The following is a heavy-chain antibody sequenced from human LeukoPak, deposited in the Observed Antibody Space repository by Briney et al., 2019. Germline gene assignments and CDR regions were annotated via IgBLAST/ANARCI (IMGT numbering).Heavy chain of an antibody. V-gene: IGHV3-21*01. CDR3: AGILEWAFDY. CDR1: GFTFSSYS. D-gene: IGHD3-3*01. Sequence: GGSLRLSCAASGFTFSSYSMNWVRQAPGQGLEWVSSISSSGSYIYYADSLKGRFTISRDNAKKSLYLQMNSLRAEDTAVYYCAGILEWAFDYWGQGTLVTVSS. CDR2: ISSSGSYI. J-gene: IGHJ4*02.